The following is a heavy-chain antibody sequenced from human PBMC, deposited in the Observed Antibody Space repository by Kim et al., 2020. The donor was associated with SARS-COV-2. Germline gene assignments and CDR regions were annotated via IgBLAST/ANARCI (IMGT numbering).Heavy chain of an antibody. D-gene: IGHD5-12*01. CDR2: VDDSGTT. J-gene: IGHJ4*02. V-gene: IGHV4-39*01. Sequence: SETLSLTCTVSGDSITSPGYYWGWIRQPAGKGLEWVGTVDDSGTTYYNPSLKSRLTVSADTSKNQFFLKLTAVTAADTGLYFCARHSRWIYNSDRWGQGTLVTLSS. CDR1: GDSITSPGYY. CDR3: ARHSRWIYNSDR.